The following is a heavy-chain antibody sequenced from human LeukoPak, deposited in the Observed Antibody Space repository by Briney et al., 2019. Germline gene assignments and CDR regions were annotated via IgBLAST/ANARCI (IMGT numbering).Heavy chain of an antibody. CDR3: ARASEYSSSSYLIDY. CDR1: GDSVSSNSAA. Sequence: SQTLSLTCAISGDSVSSNSAAWNWIRQSPSRGLEWLGRTYYRSKWYTEYAVSVKSRITINPDTSKNQFSLQLSSVNPEDTAVYYCARASEYSSSSYLIDYWGQGTLVTVSS. J-gene: IGHJ4*02. CDR2: TYYRSKWYT. D-gene: IGHD6-6*01. V-gene: IGHV6-1*01.